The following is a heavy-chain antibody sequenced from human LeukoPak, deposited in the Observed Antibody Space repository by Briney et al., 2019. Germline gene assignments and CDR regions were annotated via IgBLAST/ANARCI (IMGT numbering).Heavy chain of an antibody. CDR3: ARNAAHEYYFDY. CDR2: ISHSGSP. D-gene: IGHD2-15*01. J-gene: IGHJ4*02. V-gene: IGHV4-4*02. Sequence: SGTLSLTCGVSGGFIINGKWWSWVRQPPGKGLEWIGEISHSGSPNYNPSLKGRLTISVDTAKNQFSLKLSSVTAADTAVYYCARNAAHEYYFDYWGQGTLVTVSS. CDR1: GGFIINGKW.